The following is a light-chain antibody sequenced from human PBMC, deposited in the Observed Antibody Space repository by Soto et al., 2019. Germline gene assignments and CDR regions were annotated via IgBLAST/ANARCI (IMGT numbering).Light chain of an antibody. CDR3: QKYISAPQT. Sequence: DIQMTQSPSSLSASVGDRVTISCRASQGISNYLAWYQQKPGEVPKLLIYTASTLQSGVPSRFSGSGSGTDFTLTISSLQPEDVATYYCQKYISAPQTFGQGTKVEIK. V-gene: IGKV1-27*01. J-gene: IGKJ1*01. CDR2: TAS. CDR1: QGISNY.